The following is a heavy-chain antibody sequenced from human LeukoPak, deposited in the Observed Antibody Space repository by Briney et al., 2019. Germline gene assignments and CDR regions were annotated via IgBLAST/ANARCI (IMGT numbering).Heavy chain of an antibody. Sequence: PSQTLSLTCTVSGGSISSGGYYWSWIRQPPGEGLEWIGYIYHSGSTYYNPSLKSRVTISVDRSKNQFSLKLSSVTAADTAVYYCASRYYYGSGSYTDDYWGQGTLVTVSS. CDR3: ASRYYYGSGSYTDDY. J-gene: IGHJ4*02. V-gene: IGHV4-30-2*01. CDR1: GGSISSGGYY. CDR2: IYHSGST. D-gene: IGHD3-10*01.